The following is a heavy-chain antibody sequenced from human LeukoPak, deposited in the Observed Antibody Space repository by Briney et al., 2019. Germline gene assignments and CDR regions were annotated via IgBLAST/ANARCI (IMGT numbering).Heavy chain of an antibody. D-gene: IGHD1-7*01. CDR2: IRYDGSNK. CDR1: GFTFSSYG. Sequence: GGSLRLSCAASGFTFSSYGMYWVRQAPGKGLEWVAFIRYDGSNKYYADSVKGRFTVSRDNSKNTLYLQMNSLRADDTAVYYCARNYEGLFWGQGTMVTVSS. V-gene: IGHV3-30*02. CDR3: ARNYEGLF. J-gene: IGHJ3*01.